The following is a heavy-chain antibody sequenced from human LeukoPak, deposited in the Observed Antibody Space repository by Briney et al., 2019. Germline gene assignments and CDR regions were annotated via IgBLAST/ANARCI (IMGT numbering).Heavy chain of an antibody. J-gene: IGHJ3*02. CDR2: INPNSGGT. D-gene: IGHD2-21*01. Sequence: ASVKLSCKASGYTFTGYYMHWVRQAPGQGLEWMGRINPNSGGTNYAQKFQGRVTMTRDTSISTAYMELSRLRSDDTAVYYCARRAVDSTLGRRAFDIWGQGTMVTVSS. CDR1: GYTFTGYY. V-gene: IGHV1-2*06. CDR3: ARRAVDSTLGRRAFDI.